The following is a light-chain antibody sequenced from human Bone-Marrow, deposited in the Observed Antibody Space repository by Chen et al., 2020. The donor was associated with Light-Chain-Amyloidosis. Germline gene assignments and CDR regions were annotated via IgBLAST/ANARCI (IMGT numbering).Light chain of an antibody. V-gene: IGKV3-11*01. CDR1: QSVSSY. CDR2: DAS. CDR3: QQRGNWPWT. J-gene: IGKJ1*01. Sequence: EIVLTQSPATLSLSPGERATLSCRASQSVSSYLAWYQQKPGQAPRLLIYDASNRATGIPARCSGSGSGTEFTLTISSLEPEDFAVYYCQQRGNWPWTFGQGTKVEIK.